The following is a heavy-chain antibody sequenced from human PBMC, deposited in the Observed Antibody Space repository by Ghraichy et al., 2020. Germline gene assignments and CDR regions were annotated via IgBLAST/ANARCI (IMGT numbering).Heavy chain of an antibody. CDR3: ARERLRLTSREAWFDP. D-gene: IGHD3-3*01. V-gene: IGHV4-34*01. CDR1: GGSFSGYY. CDR2: INHSGST. Sequence: SETLSLTCAVYGGSFSGYYWSWIRQPPGKGLEWIGEINHSGSTNYNPSLKSRVTISVDTSKNQFSLKLSSVTAADTAVYYCARERLRLTSREAWFDPWGQGTLVTVSS. J-gene: IGHJ5*02.